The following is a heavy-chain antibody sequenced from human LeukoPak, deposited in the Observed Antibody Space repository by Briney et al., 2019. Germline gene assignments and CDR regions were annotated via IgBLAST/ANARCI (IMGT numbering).Heavy chain of an antibody. V-gene: IGHV4-61*02. D-gene: IGHD6-19*01. J-gene: IGHJ2*01. CDR3: AKDRSKQWLSWYFDL. Sequence: SQTLSLTCTVSGGSISSGSYYWSWIRQPAGKGLEWIGRIYTSGSTNYNPSLKSRVTISVDTSKNQFSLKLSSVPAADTAVYYCAKDRSKQWLSWYFDLCGRGTLVTVSS. CDR2: IYTSGST. CDR1: GGSISSGSYY.